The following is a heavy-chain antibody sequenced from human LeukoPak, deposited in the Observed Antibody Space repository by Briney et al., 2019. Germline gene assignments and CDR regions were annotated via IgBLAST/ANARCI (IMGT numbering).Heavy chain of an antibody. D-gene: IGHD6-13*01. CDR1: GFTFSSYS. J-gene: IGHJ1*01. CDR2: TYTGGST. Sequence: PGGSLRLSCAASGFTFSSYSMNWVRQAPGRGLEWVSVTYTGGSTYYADSVKGRFTISRDDSKNTLYLQMNSLRVEDTAVYYCARDQKSSSSFQDWGQGTLVTVSS. CDR3: ARDQKSSSSFQD. V-gene: IGHV3-66*01.